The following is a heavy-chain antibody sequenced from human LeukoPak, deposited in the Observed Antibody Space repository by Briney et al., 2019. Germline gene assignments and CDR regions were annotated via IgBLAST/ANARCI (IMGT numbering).Heavy chain of an antibody. CDR3: ARGGDGYNWMGAFDI. D-gene: IGHD5-12*01. CDR2: IYYSGST. J-gene: IGHJ3*02. V-gene: IGHV4-59*08. Sequence: PAETLSLTCTVSGGSISSYYWSWIRQPPGKGLEWIGYIYYSGSTTSNPSLKSRVTISVTTSKNQFSLKLSSVTAADTAVYYCARGGDGYNWMGAFDIWGQGTMVTVSS. CDR1: GGSISSYY.